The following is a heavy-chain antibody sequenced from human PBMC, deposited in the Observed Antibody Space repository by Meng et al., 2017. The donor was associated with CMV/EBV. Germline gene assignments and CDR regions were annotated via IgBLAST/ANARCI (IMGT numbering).Heavy chain of an antibody. CDR2: IRYDGSNK. J-gene: IGHJ4*02. CDR1: GFTFSSYG. D-gene: IGHD5-18*01. CDR3: ATLHTATGAY. V-gene: IGHV3-30*02. Sequence: GESLKISCAASGFTFSSYGMHWVRQAPGKGLEWVAFIRYDGSNKYYADSVKGRFTISRDNSKNTLYQQMNSLRAEDTAVYYCATLHTATGAYWGQGTLVTVSS.